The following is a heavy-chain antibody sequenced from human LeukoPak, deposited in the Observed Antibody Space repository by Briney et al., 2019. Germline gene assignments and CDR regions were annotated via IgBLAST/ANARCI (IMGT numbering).Heavy chain of an antibody. CDR3: ATRERHYSSTSCYEWFDP. CDR1: GFTPRSYA. D-gene: IGHD2-2*01. Sequence: PGGSLRRSCATSGFTPRSYAMSWVRQAPGKGLEWVSAISDSGSSTYYADSVKGRFTIFRDNSKNTLYLQMNSLRAEDTAVYYCATRERHYSSTSCYEWFDPWGQGTLVTVSS. V-gene: IGHV3-23*01. CDR2: ISDSGSST. J-gene: IGHJ5*02.